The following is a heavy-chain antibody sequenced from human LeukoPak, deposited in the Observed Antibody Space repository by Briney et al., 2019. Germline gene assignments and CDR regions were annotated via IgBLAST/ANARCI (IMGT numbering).Heavy chain of an antibody. V-gene: IGHV3-66*01. J-gene: IGHJ4*02. Sequence: PGGSLRLSCAASGFTVSSDYMSWVRQAPGKGLEWVSVIYSDDSTYYADSVKGRFTISGDNSKSTLYLQMNSLRVEDTAVYYCARCCRDAGDYLGQGTLVTVSS. D-gene: IGHD2-15*01. CDR1: GFTVSSDY. CDR3: ARCCRDAGDY. CDR2: IYSDDST.